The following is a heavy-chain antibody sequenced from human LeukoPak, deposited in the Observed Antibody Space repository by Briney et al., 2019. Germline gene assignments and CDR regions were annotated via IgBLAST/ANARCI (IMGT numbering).Heavy chain of an antibody. V-gene: IGHV3-23*01. CDR2: ISLDGATT. CDR1: GFTFSSYA. D-gene: IGHD3-9*01. Sequence: GGSLRLSCAASGFTFSSYAMSWVRQAPGKGLEWVSGISLDGATTYYAGSVEGRFTISRDNSKNTLYLQMNSLRADDTAVYYCVKDHGWLLYSWGQGTLVTVSS. CDR3: VKDHGWLLYS. J-gene: IGHJ4*02.